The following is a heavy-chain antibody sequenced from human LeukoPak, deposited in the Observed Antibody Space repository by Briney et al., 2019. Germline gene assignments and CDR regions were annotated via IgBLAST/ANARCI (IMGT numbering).Heavy chain of an antibody. V-gene: IGHV3-7*01. CDR2: IKQDGSEK. D-gene: IGHD4-17*01. Sequence: GGSLRLSCAASGFTFSSYWMSWVRQAPGKGLEWVANIKQDGSEKYYVDSVKGRFTISRDNAKNTLYLQMNSLRAEDTAVYYCARDYGEGGYYFDYWGQGTLVTVSS. CDR3: ARDYGEGGYYFDY. CDR1: GFTFSSYW. J-gene: IGHJ4*02.